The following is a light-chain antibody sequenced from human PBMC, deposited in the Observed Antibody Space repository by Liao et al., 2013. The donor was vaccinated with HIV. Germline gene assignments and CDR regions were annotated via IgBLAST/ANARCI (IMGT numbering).Light chain of an antibody. J-gene: IGLJ3*02. CDR3: QVWGTTTDHWV. V-gene: IGLV3-25*02. CDR1: ALPKQY. CDR2: KDS. Sequence: SYELTQPPSVSVSPGQTARITCSGDALPKQYAYWYQQKPGQAPVLLIYKDSERPSGIPERFSGSNSGSTATLTITRVGAGDEADYYCQVWGTTTDHWVFGGGTKLTVL.